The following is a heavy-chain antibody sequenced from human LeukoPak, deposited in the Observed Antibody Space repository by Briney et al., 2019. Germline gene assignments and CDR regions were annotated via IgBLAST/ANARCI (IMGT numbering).Heavy chain of an antibody. V-gene: IGHV3-74*01. Sequence: PGGSLRLSCAASGFTFSSHWVHWVRQVSGKGLVWVSRIHRDGTTTNYADSVKGRFTISRDNARNTLYLQLNNLRAEDTAIYYCARARPDGSSYFDYWGQGILVTVSS. CDR3: ARARPDGSSYFDY. CDR1: GFTFSSHW. J-gene: IGHJ4*02. CDR2: IHRDGTTT.